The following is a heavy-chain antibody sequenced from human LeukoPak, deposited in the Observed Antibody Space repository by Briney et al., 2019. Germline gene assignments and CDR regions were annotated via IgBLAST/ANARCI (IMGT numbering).Heavy chain of an antibody. J-gene: IGHJ4*02. CDR2: IYYSGST. Sequence: SETQSLTCTVSGGSISSYYWSWIRQPPGKGLEWIGCIYYSGSTNYNPSLKSRVTISVDTSKNQFSLKLSSVTAADTAVYYCARARGRAAAGPFDYWGQGTLVTVSS. D-gene: IGHD6-13*01. CDR1: GGSISSYY. CDR3: ARARGRAAAGPFDY. V-gene: IGHV4-59*01.